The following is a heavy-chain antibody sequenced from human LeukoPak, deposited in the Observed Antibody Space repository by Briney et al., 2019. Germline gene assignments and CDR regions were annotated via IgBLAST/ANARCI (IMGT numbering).Heavy chain of an antibody. CDR3: ASLYYDILTGYYN. CDR2: IYYSGIT. CDR1: GDSINSRSYY. D-gene: IGHD3-9*01. V-gene: IGHV4-39*01. J-gene: IGHJ4*02. Sequence: SETLSLTCTVSGDSINSRSYYWGWIRQPPGKGLEWIGSIYYSGITYYNPSLKSRVTISVDTSENQFSLRLISVTAADTAVYYCASLYYDILTGYYNWGQGTLVTVSS.